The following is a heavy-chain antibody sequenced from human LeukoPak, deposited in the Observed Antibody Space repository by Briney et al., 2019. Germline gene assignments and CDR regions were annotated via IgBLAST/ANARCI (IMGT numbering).Heavy chain of an antibody. J-gene: IGHJ4*02. CDR1: VFTLSNFA. CDR2: ISDSGGGT. D-gene: IGHD3-16*01. Sequence: GGSLRLSCAPSVFTLSNFAMSWVPQAPGKGLQCVSAISDSGGGTFYADSVKGRFTISRDNSKNTIYLQMNSQRAEDTAVYYCAKVGVGWVAFEYWGQGTLVTVSS. V-gene: IGHV3-23*01. CDR3: AKVGVGWVAFEY.